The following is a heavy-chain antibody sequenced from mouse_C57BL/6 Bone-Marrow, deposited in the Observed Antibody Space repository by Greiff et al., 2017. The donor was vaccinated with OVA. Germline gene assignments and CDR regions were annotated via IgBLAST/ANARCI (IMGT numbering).Heavy chain of an antibody. J-gene: IGHJ3*01. Sequence: VQLQQSGAELVRPGASVTLSCKASGYTFTDYEMHWVKQTPVHGLEWIGAIDPETGGTAYNQKFKGKAILTADKSSSTAYMELRSLTSEDSAVYYCTRDMGLRFAYWGQGTLVTVSA. CDR2: IDPETGGT. V-gene: IGHV1-15*01. D-gene: IGHD2-4*01. CDR3: TRDMGLRFAY. CDR1: GYTFTDYE.